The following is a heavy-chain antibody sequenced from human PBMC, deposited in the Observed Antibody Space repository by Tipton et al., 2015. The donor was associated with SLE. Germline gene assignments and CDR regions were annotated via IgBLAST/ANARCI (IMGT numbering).Heavy chain of an antibody. D-gene: IGHD3-3*01. Sequence: SLRLSCAASGFTFSSYAMHWVRQAPGKGLEWVAVISYDGSNKYYADSVKGRFTISRDNSKNTLYLQMNSLRAEDTAVYYCAKDREWLSPGFFDYWGQGTLVTVSS. V-gene: IGHV3-30-3*01. CDR3: AKDREWLSPGFFDY. CDR2: ISYDGSNK. J-gene: IGHJ4*02. CDR1: GFTFSSYA.